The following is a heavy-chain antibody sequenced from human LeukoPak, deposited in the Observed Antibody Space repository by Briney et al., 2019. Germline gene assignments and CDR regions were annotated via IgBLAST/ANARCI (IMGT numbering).Heavy chain of an antibody. V-gene: IGHV3-23*01. Sequence: GGSLRLSCAASGFTFSSYAMSWVRQAPGKGLEWVSAISGSGGSTYHADSVKGRFTISRDNSKNTLYLQMNSLRAEDTAVYYCAKGRYCSSTSCYEAGGDYWGQGTLVTVSS. CDR1: GFTFSSYA. CDR3: AKGRYCSSTSCYEAGGDY. D-gene: IGHD2-2*01. J-gene: IGHJ4*02. CDR2: ISGSGGST.